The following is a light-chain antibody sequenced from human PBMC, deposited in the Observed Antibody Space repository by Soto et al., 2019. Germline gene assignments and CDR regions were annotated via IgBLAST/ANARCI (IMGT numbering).Light chain of an antibody. CDR1: QTVTNRY. V-gene: IGKV3-20*01. Sequence: EIVLTQSPGTLSLSPGERVTLSCRASQTVTNRYFAWYQHRRGQAPMLLIYGTSNRATGVPDRFSGSGSGTDFSLTIARLEPEDFAVYFCQQYASSITFGGGTKVEFK. CDR2: GTS. CDR3: QQYASSIT. J-gene: IGKJ4*01.